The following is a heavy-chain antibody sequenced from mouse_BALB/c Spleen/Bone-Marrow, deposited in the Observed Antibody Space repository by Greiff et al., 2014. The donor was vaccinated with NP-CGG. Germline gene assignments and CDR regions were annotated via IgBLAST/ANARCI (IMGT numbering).Heavy chain of an antibody. V-gene: IGHV5-9-4*01. CDR2: ISSGGSYT. J-gene: IGHJ4*01. Sequence: VQLKESGGGLVKPGGSLKLSCAASGFTFSSYAMPWVRQCPEKRLEWVAEISSGGSYTYYPNTVTGRFTISRDNAKNTLYLEMSSLTAEDTAIYYCAREGYDGQMDYWGQGTSVTVSS. D-gene: IGHD2-2*01. CDR1: GFTFSSYA. CDR3: AREGYDGQMDY.